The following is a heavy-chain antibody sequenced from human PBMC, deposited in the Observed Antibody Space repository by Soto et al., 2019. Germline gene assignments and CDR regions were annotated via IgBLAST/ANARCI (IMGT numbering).Heavy chain of an antibody. CDR1: GGSFSGYY. CDR3: ASGRGDSSSSHPPSYPRSRWGYFDY. D-gene: IGHD6-6*01. CDR2: INHSGST. Sequence: QVQLQQWGAGLLKPSETLSLTCAVYGGSFSGYYWSWIRQPPGKGLEWIGEINHSGSTNYNPSLKSRVTISVDTSKNQFSLKLSSVTAADTAVYYCASGRGDSSSSHPPSYPRSRWGYFDYWGQGTLVTVSS. J-gene: IGHJ4*02. V-gene: IGHV4-34*01.